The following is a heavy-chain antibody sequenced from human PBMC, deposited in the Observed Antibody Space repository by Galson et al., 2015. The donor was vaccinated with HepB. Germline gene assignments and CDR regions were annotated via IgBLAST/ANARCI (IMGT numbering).Heavy chain of an antibody. D-gene: IGHD3-16*01. V-gene: IGHV3-7*03. J-gene: IGHJ4*02. CDR1: GFTYSSYW. CDR3: ARDLYSHLDY. CDR2: VKQDGSEK. Sequence: SLRLSCAASGFTYSSYWMSWVRQAPGKGLEWVANVKQDGSEKYYVDSVKGRFIISRDNAKNSLYLQMNSLRAEDTAVYYCARDLYSHLDYWGQGTLVTVSS.